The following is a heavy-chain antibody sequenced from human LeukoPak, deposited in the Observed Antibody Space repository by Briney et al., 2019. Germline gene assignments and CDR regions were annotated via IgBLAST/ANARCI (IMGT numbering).Heavy chain of an antibody. V-gene: IGHV4-61*02. D-gene: IGHD6-19*01. J-gene: IGHJ4*02. Sequence: PSETLSLTCTVSNVSISSGSHYWNWIRQPAGKGLEWIGRIYAGGRSNYNPSLRSRVTISVDTSKNQFSLRLSSVTATDTGVYYCASDHSGWLGLGYWGQGTLVSVSS. CDR2: IYAGGRS. CDR1: NVSISSGSHY. CDR3: ASDHSGWLGLGY.